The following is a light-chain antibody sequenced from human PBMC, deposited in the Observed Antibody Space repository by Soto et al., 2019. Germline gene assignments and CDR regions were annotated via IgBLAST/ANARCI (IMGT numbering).Light chain of an antibody. Sequence: EIVMTQSPATLSVSPGERATLSCRASQSVSSNLAWYQQKPGQAPRLLIYGASSRATGIPDRFSGSGSGTYFTLTISRLEPEDVAVYYCQQYGSSPAFGQGTKVDIK. V-gene: IGKV3-20*01. CDR2: GAS. J-gene: IGKJ1*01. CDR3: QQYGSSPA. CDR1: QSVSSN.